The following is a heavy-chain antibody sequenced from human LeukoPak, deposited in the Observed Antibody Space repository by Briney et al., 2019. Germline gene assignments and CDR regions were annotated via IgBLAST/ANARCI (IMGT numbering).Heavy chain of an antibody. V-gene: IGHV3-15*01. CDR1: GFTFSNAW. Sequence: GGSLRLSCAASGFTFSNAWMSWVRQAPGKGLEWVGRIKSKTDGGTTDYAAPVKGRFTISRDDSKNTLYLQMNSLKTEDTAVYHCTTLDIVVVPAAIGSLGWFDPWGQGTLVTVSS. CDR3: TTLDIVVVPAAIGSLGWFDP. CDR2: IKSKTDGGTT. D-gene: IGHD2-2*02. J-gene: IGHJ5*02.